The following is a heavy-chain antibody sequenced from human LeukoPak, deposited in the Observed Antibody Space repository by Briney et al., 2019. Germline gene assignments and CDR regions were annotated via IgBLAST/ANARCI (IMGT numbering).Heavy chain of an antibody. CDR3: AREQHIVVVTAMRYYYYMDV. J-gene: IGHJ6*03. D-gene: IGHD2-21*02. Sequence: GGSLRLSCTASGFNFNTYEMNWVRQAPGKGLEWVSYISRSGSTIYYADSVKGRFTISRDNAKKSLYLQMNSLRVEDTAFYYCAREQHIVVVTAMRYYYYMDVWGKGTTVTISS. V-gene: IGHV3-48*03. CDR1: GFNFNTYE. CDR2: ISRSGSTI.